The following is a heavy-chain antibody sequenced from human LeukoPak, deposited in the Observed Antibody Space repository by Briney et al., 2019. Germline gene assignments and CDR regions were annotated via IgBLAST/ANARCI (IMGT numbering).Heavy chain of an antibody. V-gene: IGHV3-53*01. Sequence: GGPLRLSCAASGFTVRRNYMSGAPQARGRGREWGSVIYSGGSTYYADSVKGRFTISRDNAKNSLYLQMNSLRAEDTAVYYCARVQGAFYYYDSSGYYSTYYFDYWGQGTLVTVSS. J-gene: IGHJ4*02. D-gene: IGHD3-22*01. CDR2: IYSGGST. CDR1: GFTVRRNY. CDR3: ARVQGAFYYYDSSGYYSTYYFDY.